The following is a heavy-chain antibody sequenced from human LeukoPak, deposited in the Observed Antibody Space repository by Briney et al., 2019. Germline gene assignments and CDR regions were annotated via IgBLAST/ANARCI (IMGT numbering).Heavy chain of an antibody. V-gene: IGHV1-69*13. CDR3: ARVPLNWGPFDY. Sequence: SVKVSCKASGGTFSSYAISWVRQAPGQGLEWMGGIIPIFGTANYAQKFQGRVTITADESTSTAYMELSSLRSEDTAVYYCARVPLNWGPFDYWGQGTLVTVSS. D-gene: IGHD7-27*01. CDR1: GGTFSSYA. J-gene: IGHJ4*02. CDR2: IIPIFGTA.